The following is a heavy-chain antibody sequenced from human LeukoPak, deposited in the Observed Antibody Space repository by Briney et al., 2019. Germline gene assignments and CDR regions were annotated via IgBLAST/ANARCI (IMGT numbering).Heavy chain of an antibody. J-gene: IGHJ4*02. Sequence: PGGSLRLSCAASAVAFSSHGMHWVRQAPGKGLEWVAVIWYDGSNKYYADSVKGRFTISRDNSKNTLYLQMTSLRAEDTAVYYCARDGDIVATIGDGPFDYWGQGTLVTVSS. CDR2: IWYDGSNK. CDR1: AVAFSSHG. CDR3: ARDGDIVATIGDGPFDY. V-gene: IGHV3-33*01. D-gene: IGHD5-12*01.